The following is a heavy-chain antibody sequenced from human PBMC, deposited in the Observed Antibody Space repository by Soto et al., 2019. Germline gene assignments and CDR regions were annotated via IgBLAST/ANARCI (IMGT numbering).Heavy chain of an antibody. V-gene: IGHV1-18*01. CDR1: VYGYAVYG. J-gene: IGHJ5*02. CDR2: ISTYNGTT. CDR3: ARYFYDSSGFDNGFEP. Sequence: NGSWKSSVYGYAVYGVGWGLQATRQGLEWVAWISTYNGTTDYAQRFQGRVTLTTDISTSTAYMEMRSLRSDDTAVYFCARYFYDSSGFDNGFEPRGQ. D-gene: IGHD3-22*01.